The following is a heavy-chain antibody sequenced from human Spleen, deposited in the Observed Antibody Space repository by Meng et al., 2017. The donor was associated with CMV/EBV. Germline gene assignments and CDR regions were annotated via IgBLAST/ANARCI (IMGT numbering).Heavy chain of an antibody. Sequence: GESLKISCAASGFTFSSYWMSWVRQAPGKGLEWVANIKQEGSEKYYVDSVKGRFTISRDNAKNSLYLQMNSLRAEDTAVYYCARGYYDSSGALWGQGTLVTVSS. CDR2: IKQEGSEK. D-gene: IGHD3-22*01. V-gene: IGHV3-7*01. CDR3: ARGYYDSSGAL. J-gene: IGHJ4*02. CDR1: GFTFSSYW.